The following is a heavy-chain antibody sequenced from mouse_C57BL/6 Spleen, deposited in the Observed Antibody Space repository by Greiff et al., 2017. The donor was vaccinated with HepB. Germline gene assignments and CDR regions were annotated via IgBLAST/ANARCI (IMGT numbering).Heavy chain of an antibody. CDR2: IDPENGDT. CDR3: TTDGNDY. D-gene: IGHD2-1*01. Sequence: EVKLMESGAELVRPGASVKLSCTASGFNIKDDYMHWVKQRPEQGLEWIGWIDPENGDTEYASKFQGKATITADTSSNTAYLQLSSLTSEDTAVYYCTTDGNDYWGQGTTLTVSS. V-gene: IGHV14-4*01. CDR1: GFNIKDDY. J-gene: IGHJ2*01.